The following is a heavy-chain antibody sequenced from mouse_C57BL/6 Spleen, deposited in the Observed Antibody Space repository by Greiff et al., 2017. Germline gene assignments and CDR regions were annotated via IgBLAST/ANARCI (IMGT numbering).Heavy chain of an antibody. V-gene: IGHV2-2*01. CDR3: ARNSYDYDGDWYFDV. Sequence: VKLLESGPGLVQPSQSLSITCTVSGFSLTSYGVHWVRQSPGKGLEWLGVIWSGGSTDYNAAFISRLSISKDNSKSQVFFKMNSLQADDTAIYYCARNSYDYDGDWYFDVWGTGTTVTVSS. J-gene: IGHJ1*03. CDR1: GFSLTSYG. D-gene: IGHD2-4*01. CDR2: IWSGGST.